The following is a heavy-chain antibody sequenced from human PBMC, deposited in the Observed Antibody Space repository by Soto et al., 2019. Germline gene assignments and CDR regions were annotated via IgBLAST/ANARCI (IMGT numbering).Heavy chain of an antibody. Sequence: EVQLVESGGGLVQPGGSLRLSCAASGFTFSSYDMHWVRQATGKGLEWVSAIGTAGDTYYPGSVKGRFTISRENAKNSLYLQMNSLRAEDTAVYYCAREGVVVPAAIGYGMDVWGQGTTVTVSS. CDR1: GFTFSSYD. V-gene: IGHV3-13*01. CDR2: IGTAGDT. CDR3: AREGVVVPAAIGYGMDV. J-gene: IGHJ6*02. D-gene: IGHD2-2*01.